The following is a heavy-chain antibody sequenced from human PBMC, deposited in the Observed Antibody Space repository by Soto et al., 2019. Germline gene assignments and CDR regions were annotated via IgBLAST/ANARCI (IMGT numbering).Heavy chain of an antibody. Sequence: LGGSLRLSCAASGFTFSSYAMHWVRQAPGKGLEGVAVMSYDGSNKYYADSVKGRFTISRDNSKNTLYLQMNSLRAEDTAVYYCAREALGSGWYQVDYWGQGTLVTVSS. CDR2: MSYDGSNK. D-gene: IGHD6-19*01. J-gene: IGHJ4*02. V-gene: IGHV3-30-3*01. CDR1: GFTFSSYA. CDR3: AREALGSGWYQVDY.